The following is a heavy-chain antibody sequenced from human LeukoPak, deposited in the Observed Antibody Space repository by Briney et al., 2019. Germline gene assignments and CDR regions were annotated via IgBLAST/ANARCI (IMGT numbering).Heavy chain of an antibody. CDR3: ARHGRPTNFSPGALGGYWYFDL. CDR2: IYTSGST. D-gene: IGHD2-15*01. Sequence: SETLSLTCTVSGGSISSYYWSWIRQPPGKGLEWIGYIYTSGSTNYNPSLKSRVTISVDTSKNQFSLKLSSVTAADTAVYYCARHGRPTNFSPGALGGYWYFDLWGRGTLVTVSS. J-gene: IGHJ2*01. V-gene: IGHV4-4*09. CDR1: GGSISSYY.